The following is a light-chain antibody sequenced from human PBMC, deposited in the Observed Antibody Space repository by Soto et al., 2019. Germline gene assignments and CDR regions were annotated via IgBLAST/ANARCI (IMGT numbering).Light chain of an antibody. V-gene: IGKV3-20*01. Sequence: EIVLTQSPGTLSLSPGERATLSCRASQTLSNDNLAWFQQKPGQAPRLLMYGASYRAIGTPNRFAGSGSGTDFTLTISRLEPEDFAVYYCQQYGTSSYTFGQGTKLEIK. CDR2: GAS. J-gene: IGKJ2*01. CDR3: QQYGTSSYT. CDR1: QTLSNDN.